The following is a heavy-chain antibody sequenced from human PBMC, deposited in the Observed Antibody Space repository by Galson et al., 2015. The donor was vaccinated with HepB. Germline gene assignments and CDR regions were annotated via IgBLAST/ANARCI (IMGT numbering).Heavy chain of an antibody. V-gene: IGHV3-30*04. J-gene: IGHJ6*02. CDR2: ISYDGSNK. CDR3: ARNTNYYYYYGMDV. Sequence: LRLSCAASGFTFSSYAMHWVRQAPGKGLEWVAVISYDGSNKYYADSVKGRFTISRDNSKNTLYLQMNSLRAEDTAVYYCARNTNYYYYYGMDVWGQGTTVTVSS. CDR1: GFTFSSYA. D-gene: IGHD1-26*01.